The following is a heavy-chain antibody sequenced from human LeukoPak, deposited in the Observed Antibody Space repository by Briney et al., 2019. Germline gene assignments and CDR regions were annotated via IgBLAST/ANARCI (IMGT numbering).Heavy chain of an antibody. J-gene: IGHJ3*02. Sequence: GDSLKISCKGSGYSFTSYWIGWVRQMPGKGLECMGIIYPGDSDTRYSPSFQGQVTISADKSISTAYLQWSSLKASDTAMYYCARRRRYDSSGYYYPDAFDIWGQGTMVTVSS. D-gene: IGHD3-22*01. V-gene: IGHV5-51*01. CDR3: ARRRRYDSSGYYYPDAFDI. CDR2: IYPGDSDT. CDR1: GYSFTSYW.